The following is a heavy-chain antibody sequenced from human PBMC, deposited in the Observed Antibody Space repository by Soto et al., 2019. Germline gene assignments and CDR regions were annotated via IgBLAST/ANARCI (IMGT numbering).Heavy chain of an antibody. Sequence: ASVKVSCKASGYTFTSYAMHWVRQAPGQRLERMGWINAGNGNTKYSQKFQGRVTITRDTSASTVYMELSSLRSEDTAVYYCASPGYCSGGSCYPGAFDYWGQGTLVTVSS. J-gene: IGHJ4*02. CDR1: GYTFTSYA. V-gene: IGHV1-3*01. CDR2: INAGNGNT. D-gene: IGHD2-15*01. CDR3: ASPGYCSGGSCYPGAFDY.